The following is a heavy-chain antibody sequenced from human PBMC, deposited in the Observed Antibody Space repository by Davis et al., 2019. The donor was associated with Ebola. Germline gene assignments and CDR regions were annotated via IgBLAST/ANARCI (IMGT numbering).Heavy chain of an antibody. CDR3: AGGREQRCWFDP. CDR1: AYTFTTYA. Sequence: AASAKVSCKASAYTFTTYAMHWVRHAPGQRLEWMGWINAGNGNTKYSQKFQRRVTITRDTSASTAYMELSRLRSEDTAVYYCAGGREQRCWFDPWGQGTLVTVSS. CDR2: INAGNGNT. D-gene: IGHD6-25*01. V-gene: IGHV1-3*01. J-gene: IGHJ5*02.